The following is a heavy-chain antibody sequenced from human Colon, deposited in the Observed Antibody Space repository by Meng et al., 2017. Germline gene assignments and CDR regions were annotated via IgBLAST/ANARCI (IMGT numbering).Heavy chain of an antibody. Sequence: QVLFVQSRAEVKGPGASVKFSCQPSGYPFSHYALHWVRQAPGQRLEWMGWINPGNGDTKSSHKFQGRLTITRDTSASTAYMELSSLRSEDTAVYYCAKDQDFGGTPDSWGQGTLVTVSS. D-gene: IGHD4-23*01. CDR3: AKDQDFGGTPDS. CDR1: GYPFSHYA. J-gene: IGHJ4*02. CDR2: INPGNGDT. V-gene: IGHV1-3*01.